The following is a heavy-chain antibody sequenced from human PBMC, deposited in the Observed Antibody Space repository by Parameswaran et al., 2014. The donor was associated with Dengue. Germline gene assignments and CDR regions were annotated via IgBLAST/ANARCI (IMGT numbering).Heavy chain of an antibody. CDR3: TKSPGYNYDQLYYYYMDV. CDR2: INWNSGKI. Sequence: WIRQPPGKGLEWVSGINWNSGKIDYADSVKGRFTISRDNAKNFLYLQMSSLIAEDTALYYCTKSPGYNYDQLYYYYMDVWGKGTTVTVSS. J-gene: IGHJ6*03. V-gene: IGHV3-9*01. D-gene: IGHD5-18*01.